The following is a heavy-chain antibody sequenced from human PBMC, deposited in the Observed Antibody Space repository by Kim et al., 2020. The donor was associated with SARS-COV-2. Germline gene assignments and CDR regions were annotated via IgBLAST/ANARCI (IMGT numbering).Heavy chain of an antibody. J-gene: IGHJ4*02. D-gene: IGHD6-13*01. V-gene: IGHV3-23*01. Sequence: GGSLRLSCAASGFTFSSYAMSWVRQAPGKGLEWVSAISGSGGSTYYADSVKGRFTISRDNSKNTLYLQMNSLRAEDTAVYYCAKERAEDQQSRDRYFDYWGQGTLVTVSS. CDR2: ISGSGGST. CDR3: AKERAEDQQSRDRYFDY. CDR1: GFTFSSYA.